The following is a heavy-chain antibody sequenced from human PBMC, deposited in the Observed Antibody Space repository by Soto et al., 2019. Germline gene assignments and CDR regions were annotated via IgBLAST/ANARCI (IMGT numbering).Heavy chain of an antibody. V-gene: IGHV3-53*01. Sequence: GGSLRLSCAASGFTVSSNYMSWVRQAPGKGLEWVSVIYSGGSTYYADSVKGRFTISRDNPKNTLYLQMNSLRAEDTAVYYCARDSGSYPYYFDYWGQGTLVTVSS. CDR3: ARDSGSYPYYFDY. CDR2: IYSGGST. CDR1: GFTVSSNY. D-gene: IGHD1-26*01. J-gene: IGHJ4*02.